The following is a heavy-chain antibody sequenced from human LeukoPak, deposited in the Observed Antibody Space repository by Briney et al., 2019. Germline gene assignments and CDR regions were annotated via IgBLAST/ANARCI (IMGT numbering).Heavy chain of an antibody. J-gene: IGHJ4*02. CDR3: ARLALSSGGKGLDY. CDR2: IYHSGST. V-gene: IGHV4-30-2*01. Sequence: SQTLSLTCAVSGGFISSGGYSWSWIRQPPGKGLEWIGYIYHSGSTYYNPSLKSRVTISVDRSKNQFSLKLSSVTAADTAVYYCARLALSSGGKGLDYWGQGTLVTVSS. D-gene: IGHD6-6*01. CDR1: GGFISSGGYS.